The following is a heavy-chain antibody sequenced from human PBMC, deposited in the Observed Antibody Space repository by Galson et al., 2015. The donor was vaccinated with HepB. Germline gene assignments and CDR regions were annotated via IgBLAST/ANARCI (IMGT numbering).Heavy chain of an antibody. J-gene: IGHJ3*02. CDR1: GGSISSGSYY. CDR3: ARDPGYSYAFDI. V-gene: IGHV4-61*02. Sequence: TLSLTCTVSGGSISSGSYYWSWIRQPAGKGLEWIGRIYTSGSTNYNPSLKSRVTMSVDTSKNQFSLKLSSVTAADTAVYYCARDPGYSYAFDIWGQGTVVTVSS. CDR2: IYTSGST. D-gene: IGHD5-18*01.